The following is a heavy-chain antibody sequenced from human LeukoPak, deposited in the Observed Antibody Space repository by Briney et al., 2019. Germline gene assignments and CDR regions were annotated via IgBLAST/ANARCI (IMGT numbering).Heavy chain of an antibody. CDR1: GYTFTNYG. V-gene: IGHV1-18*01. D-gene: IGHD4-23*01. J-gene: IGHJ3*02. Sequence: ASVKVSCKASGYTFTNYGISWVRQAPGQGLEWLGWISAYNGNTNYAQKLQGRVTMTTDTSTSTIYMELRSLRSDDTAVYYCARQTGGNGIAFDIWGQGTMVTVSS. CDR2: ISAYNGNT. CDR3: ARQTGGNGIAFDI.